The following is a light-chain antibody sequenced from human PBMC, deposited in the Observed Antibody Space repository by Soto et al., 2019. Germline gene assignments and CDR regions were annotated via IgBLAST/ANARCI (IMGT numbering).Light chain of an antibody. CDR3: GTWESYLSVGV. CDR2: DNN. V-gene: IGLV1-51*01. Sequence: QSVLTQPPSVSAAPGQTVTISCSGRGSNIGSNSVSWYQQVPGIAPKLLLYDNNKRPSGIPDRFSGSKSGTSATLGITGLQTADEADYYCGTWESYLSVGVFGGGTKVTVL. CDR1: GSNIGSNS. J-gene: IGLJ2*01.